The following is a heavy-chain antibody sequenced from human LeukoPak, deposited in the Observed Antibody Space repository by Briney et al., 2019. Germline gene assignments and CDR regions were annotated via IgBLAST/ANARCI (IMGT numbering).Heavy chain of an antibody. Sequence: ASVKVSCKASGYTFTSYGISWVRQAPGQGLEWMGWISAYNGYTKYAQKLQGRVTMTTDTSTSTAYMELRSLRSDDTAVYYCARDRSPRHYYDTSDYHGAAAYWGLGTLVTVSS. CDR1: GYTFTSYG. D-gene: IGHD3-22*01. V-gene: IGHV1-18*01. J-gene: IGHJ4*02. CDR2: ISAYNGYT. CDR3: ARDRSPRHYYDTSDYHGAAAY.